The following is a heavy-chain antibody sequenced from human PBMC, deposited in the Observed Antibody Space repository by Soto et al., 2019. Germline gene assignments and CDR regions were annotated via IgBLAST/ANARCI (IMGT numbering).Heavy chain of an antibody. Sequence: GGSLRLSCAASGFTFSSYAMSWVRQAPGKGLEWVSAMSGSGGSTYYADSVKGRFTISRDNSKDMLFLQMSSLRVDDTAVYYCAKDRDPDGIWTFDSWGQGTLVTVSS. CDR2: MSGSGGST. V-gene: IGHV3-23*01. J-gene: IGHJ5*01. CDR3: AKDRDPDGIWTFDS. D-gene: IGHD3-9*01. CDR1: GFTFSSYA.